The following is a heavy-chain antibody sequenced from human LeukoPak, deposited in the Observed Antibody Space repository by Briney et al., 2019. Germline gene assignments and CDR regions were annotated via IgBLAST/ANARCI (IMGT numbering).Heavy chain of an antibody. CDR3: ARTSHYVDIAATIPYGIYYFDY. V-gene: IGHV4-59*08. Sequence: KPSETPSLTCTVSGGSISSYYWSWIRQPPGKGLEWIGYIYYSGSTNYNPSLKSRVTISVDTSKNQFSLKLNSVTAADTAVYYCARTSHYVDIAATIPYGIYYFDYWGQGTLVTVSS. D-gene: IGHD5-12*01. J-gene: IGHJ4*02. CDR2: IYYSGST. CDR1: GGSISSYY.